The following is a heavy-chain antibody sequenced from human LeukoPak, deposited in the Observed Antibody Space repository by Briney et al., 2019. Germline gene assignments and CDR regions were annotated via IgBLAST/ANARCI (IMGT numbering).Heavy chain of an antibody. CDR3: ARGLRGYCSSTSCRPYAFDI. CDR2: IYYSGST. V-gene: IGHV4-59*01. Sequence: SETLSLTCTVSGGSISSYYWSWIRQPPGKGLEWIEYIYYSGSTNYNPSLKSRVTISVDTSKNQFSLKLSSVTAADTAVYYCARGLRGYCSSTSCRPYAFDIWGQGTMVTVSS. D-gene: IGHD2-2*01. J-gene: IGHJ3*02. CDR1: GGSISSYY.